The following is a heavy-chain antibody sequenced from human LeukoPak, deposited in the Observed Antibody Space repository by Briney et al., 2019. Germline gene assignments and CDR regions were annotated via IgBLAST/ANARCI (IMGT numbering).Heavy chain of an antibody. J-gene: IGHJ5*02. CDR3: ARDPVYCSGGSCYPGWFDP. D-gene: IGHD2-15*01. CDR2: ISSSSSYI. CDR1: GFTFSSYS. Sequence: GGSLRLSCAASGFTFSSYSMNWVRQAPGKGLEWVSSISSSSSYIYYADSVKGRSTISRDNAKNSLYLQMNSLRAEDTAVYYCARDPVYCSGGSCYPGWFDPWGQGTLVTVSS. V-gene: IGHV3-21*01.